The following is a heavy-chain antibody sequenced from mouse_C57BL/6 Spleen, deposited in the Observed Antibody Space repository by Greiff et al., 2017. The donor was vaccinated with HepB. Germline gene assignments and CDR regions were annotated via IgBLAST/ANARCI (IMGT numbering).Heavy chain of an antibody. D-gene: IGHD2-4*01. J-gene: IGHJ3*01. CDR3: SICDYAEDGFAY. Sequence: EVMLVESGGGLVKPGGSLKLSCAASGFNFSDYEMHWVRQAPEQGLEWVAYISSGSSTIYYADTVKGRFTISRDNAKNTLYLQLTSLRSEDTAMYYCSICDYAEDGFAYWGQGTLVTVSA. CDR1: GFNFSDYE. V-gene: IGHV5-17*01. CDR2: ISSGSSTI.